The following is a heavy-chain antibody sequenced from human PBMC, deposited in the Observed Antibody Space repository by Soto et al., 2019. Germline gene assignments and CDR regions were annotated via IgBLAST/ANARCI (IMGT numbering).Heavy chain of an antibody. J-gene: IGHJ3*02. CDR1: GGTFSTYA. D-gene: IGHD3-22*01. V-gene: IGHV1-69*13. Sequence: GDAVKVSCKASGGTFSTYAITWVRQAPGQGLEWMGGFIPIFGTTNYAQKFQGRVTITADESTGTAYMELNSLRSDDTAVYYCARTYQHSSGYYGFDAFPICGQRRMVPVSS. CDR3: ARTYQHSSGYYGFDAFPI. CDR2: FIPIFGTT.